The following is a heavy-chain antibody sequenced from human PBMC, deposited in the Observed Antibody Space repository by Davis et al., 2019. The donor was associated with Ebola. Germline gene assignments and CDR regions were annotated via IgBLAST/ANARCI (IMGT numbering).Heavy chain of an antibody. Sequence: GESLKISCAASGFTLSSYAMSWVRQAPGKGLEWVGRIKSKTDGGTRDYAAPVKGRFAVSTDDSENTLYLQMNSLKTEDTAVYYCARGPSTGNSFSYWGQGTLVTVSS. J-gene: IGHJ4*02. CDR2: IKSKTDGGTR. CDR3: ARGPSTGNSFSY. CDR1: GFTLSSYA. V-gene: IGHV3-15*01. D-gene: IGHD6-13*01.